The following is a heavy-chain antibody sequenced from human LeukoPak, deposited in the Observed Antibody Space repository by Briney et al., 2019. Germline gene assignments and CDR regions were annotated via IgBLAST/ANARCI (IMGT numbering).Heavy chain of an antibody. CDR2: ISGSAHKI. CDR1: GFTFSSYA. D-gene: IGHD5-18*01. V-gene: IGHV3-23*01. CDR3: AGRVTGYSSGYVY. Sequence: GGSLRLSCAASGFTFSSYAMSWVRQAPEKGLDWVSVISGSAHKIRYADSVKGRFTISRDNSENTVYLQMNNLRAEDTALYYCAGRVTGYSSGYVYWGQGTLVTVSS. J-gene: IGHJ4*02.